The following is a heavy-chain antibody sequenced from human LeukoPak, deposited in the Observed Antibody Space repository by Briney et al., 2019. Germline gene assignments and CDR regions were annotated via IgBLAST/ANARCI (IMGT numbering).Heavy chain of an antibody. D-gene: IGHD6-13*01. Sequence: SETLSLTCTVSGYSISSGHYWGWIRHPPGKGLEWIGNTYHSGSTYYNPSLKSRVTISVDTSKNQFSLKLSSVTAADTAVYYCARKRGYGSSWYIGYYYMDVWGKGTTVTVSS. CDR2: TYHSGST. CDR3: ARKRGYGSSWYIGYYYMDV. V-gene: IGHV4-38-2*02. CDR1: GYSISSGHY. J-gene: IGHJ6*03.